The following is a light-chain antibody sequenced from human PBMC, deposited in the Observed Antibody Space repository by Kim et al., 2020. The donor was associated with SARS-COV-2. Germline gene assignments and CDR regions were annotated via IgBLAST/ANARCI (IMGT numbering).Light chain of an antibody. CDR2: KAS. Sequence: EPVGDTVTITCRASQGVSPSLAWFRHKPGKAPSLLMYKASSLESGVPSRFSGSGSGTEFTLTITSLQPDDFATYYCQQYKTYPWTFGQGTKVDIK. J-gene: IGKJ1*01. V-gene: IGKV1-5*03. CDR3: QQYKTYPWT. CDR1: QGVSPS.